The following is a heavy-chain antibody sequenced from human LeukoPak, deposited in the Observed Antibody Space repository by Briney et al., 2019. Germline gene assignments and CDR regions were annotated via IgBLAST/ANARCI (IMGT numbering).Heavy chain of an antibody. J-gene: IGHJ4*02. Sequence: GSLRLSCAASGFTVSSNYMSWVRQAPGKGLEWVSVIYSGGSTYYADSVKGRFTISRDNSKNTLYLQMNSLRAEDTAVYYCARVGYSSGWRGFDYWGQGTLVTVSS. CDR2: IYSGGST. D-gene: IGHD6-19*01. V-gene: IGHV3-53*01. CDR1: GFTVSSNY. CDR3: ARVGYSSGWRGFDY.